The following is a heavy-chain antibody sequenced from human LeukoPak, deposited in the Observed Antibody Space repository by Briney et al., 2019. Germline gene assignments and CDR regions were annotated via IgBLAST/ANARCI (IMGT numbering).Heavy chain of an antibody. V-gene: IGHV4-4*07. J-gene: IGHJ4*02. Sequence: SETLSLSCTVSGGSISSYYWSWIRQPAGKGLEWIGRIYTSGTTNYNPSLKSRVTMSVDTSKNQFSLKMRSVTAADTAVYYCARANYDGSDYWGQGTLVTVSS. CDR3: ARANYDGSDY. D-gene: IGHD3-22*01. CDR2: IYTSGTT. CDR1: GGSISSYY.